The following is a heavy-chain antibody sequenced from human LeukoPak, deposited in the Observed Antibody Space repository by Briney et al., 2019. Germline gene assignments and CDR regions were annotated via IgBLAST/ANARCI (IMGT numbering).Heavy chain of an antibody. V-gene: IGHV3-15*01. CDR2: IKSKTDGGTT. CDR1: GFTFSNAW. CDR3: TTTVDIVATIVITFDY. J-gene: IGHJ4*02. D-gene: IGHD5-12*01. Sequence: GGSLRLSCAASGFTFSNAWMSWVRQAPVKGLEWVGRIKSKTDGGTTDYAAPVKGRFTISRDDSKNTLYLQMNSLKTEDTAVYYCTTTVDIVATIVITFDYWGQGTLVTVSS.